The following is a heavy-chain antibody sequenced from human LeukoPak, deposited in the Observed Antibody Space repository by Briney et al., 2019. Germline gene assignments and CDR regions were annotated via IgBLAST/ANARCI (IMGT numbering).Heavy chain of an antibody. J-gene: IGHJ6*03. CDR2: IIHIFGTA. CDR1: GGTFSSYA. D-gene: IGHD6-25*01. Sequence: ASVKVSCKASGGTFSSYAISWVRQAPGQGLEWMGRIIHIFGTANYAQKFQGRVTITTDESTSTDYMELSSLRSEDTAVYYCAREAAMGYYYYMDVWGKGTTVTVSS. V-gene: IGHV1-69*05. CDR3: AREAAMGYYYYMDV.